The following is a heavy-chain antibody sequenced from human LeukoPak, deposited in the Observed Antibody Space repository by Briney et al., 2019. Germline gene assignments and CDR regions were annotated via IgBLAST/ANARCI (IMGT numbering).Heavy chain of an antibody. V-gene: IGHV4-4*07. J-gene: IGHJ4*02. CDR2: IYTSGST. CDR1: CVSISSDY. Sequence: PSDTLSLTRTVSCVSISSDYWSWIRQPAGNGLEVIGRIYTSGSTNYNPSLTSRVTMSVDTSKNQFSLTLTSVTAADTAVYYCARSYSSSSPFDYWGQGTLVTVSS. D-gene: IGHD6-6*01. CDR3: ARSYSSSSPFDY.